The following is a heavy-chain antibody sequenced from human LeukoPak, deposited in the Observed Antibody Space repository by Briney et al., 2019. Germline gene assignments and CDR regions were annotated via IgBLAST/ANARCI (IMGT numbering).Heavy chain of an antibody. CDR2: ISYSGST. Sequence: SETLSLTCTVSGGSISSNTYYWGWIRQPPGKGLEWIGSISYSGSTYYNPSLQSRVAISVDTSKNQFSLRLTSVTAADTAVYYCARDRDYGDYVSYWGQGTLVTVSS. CDR3: ARDRDYGDYVSY. J-gene: IGHJ4*02. CDR1: GGSISSNTYY. D-gene: IGHD4-17*01. V-gene: IGHV4-39*07.